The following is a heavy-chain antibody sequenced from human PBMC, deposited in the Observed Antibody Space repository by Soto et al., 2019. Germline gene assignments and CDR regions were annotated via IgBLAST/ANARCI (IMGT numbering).Heavy chain of an antibody. J-gene: IGHJ5*02. CDR3: AHRTTAVTWWFNP. D-gene: IGHD4-17*01. CDR1: GFSRTTSGVG. CDR2: IYWDDDK. V-gene: IGHV2-5*02. Sequence: HITLKESGPPLVKPTQTLTLTCTFPGFSRTTSGVGVGWIRQPPGKALEWLALIYWDDDKRYSPSLKSRLTISNDTSTTQVVLTMTNMYPAATSTYICAHRTTAVTWWFNPWGQGTLVTVSS.